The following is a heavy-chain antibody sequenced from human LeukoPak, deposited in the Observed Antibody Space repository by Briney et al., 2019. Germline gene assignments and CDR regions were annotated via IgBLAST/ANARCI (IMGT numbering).Heavy chain of an antibody. CDR1: GGTFSSYA. CDR3: ARAKTPPTVPSVGSDY. D-gene: IGHD4-17*01. Sequence: SVKVSCKASGGTFSSYAISWVRQAPGQGLEWMGGIIPIFGTANYAQKFQGRVTITADESTSTAYMELSSLRSEDTAVYYCARAKTPPTVPSVGSDYWGQGTLVTVSS. V-gene: IGHV1-69*13. CDR2: IIPIFGTA. J-gene: IGHJ4*02.